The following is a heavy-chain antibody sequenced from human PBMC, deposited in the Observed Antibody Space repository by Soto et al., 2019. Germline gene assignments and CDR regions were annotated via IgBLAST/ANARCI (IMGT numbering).Heavy chain of an antibody. CDR1: GFTFSFYG. Sequence: QVQLVESGGGLVQPGRSLRLSCAASGFTFSFYGMHWVRQAPGKGLEWLAVISYDERNKFYADSVKGRFTISRDNSENTVSLQMNSLRTEDTAVYYCARDKVLLWFGELLYYGMDVWGQGTTVTVSS. V-gene: IGHV3-30*03. D-gene: IGHD3-10*01. CDR3: ARDKVLLWFGELLYYGMDV. J-gene: IGHJ6*02. CDR2: ISYDERNK.